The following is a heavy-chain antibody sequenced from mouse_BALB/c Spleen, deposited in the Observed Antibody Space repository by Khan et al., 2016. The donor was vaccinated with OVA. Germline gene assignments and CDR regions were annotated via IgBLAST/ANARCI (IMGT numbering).Heavy chain of an antibody. V-gene: IGHV1-18*01. CDR2: ITPNNGGT. CDR3: TRGGHGSPFDY. D-gene: IGHD1-1*01. CDR1: GYTFTDYN. Sequence: MQLEESGPELVKPGASVKIPCKASGYTFTDYNMDWVKQSHGKSLEWIGDITPNNGGTIYNQRFKGKATLTVDKSSSTAYMELLSLTSEDTAVYYCTRGGHGSPFDYWGQGTTLTVSS. J-gene: IGHJ2*01.